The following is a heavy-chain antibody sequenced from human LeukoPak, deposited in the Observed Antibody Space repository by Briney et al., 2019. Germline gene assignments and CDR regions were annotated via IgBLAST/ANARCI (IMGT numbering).Heavy chain of an antibody. Sequence: GGSLRLSCAASGFTFSSYSMNWVRQAPGKGLEWVSFISTSSSYIHNADSVKGRFTISRDNAENSLYLQMNSLRAEDTAVYYCARGNEDIVVVVAASDFFDYWGQGTLVTVSS. CDR3: ARGNEDIVVVVAASDFFDY. J-gene: IGHJ4*02. V-gene: IGHV3-21*01. CDR1: GFTFSSYS. CDR2: ISTSSSYI. D-gene: IGHD2-15*01.